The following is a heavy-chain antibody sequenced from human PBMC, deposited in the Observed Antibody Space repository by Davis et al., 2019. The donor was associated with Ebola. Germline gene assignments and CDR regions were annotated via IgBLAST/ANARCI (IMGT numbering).Heavy chain of an antibody. Sequence: SETLSLTCAVYGGSFSGYYWSWIRQPPGKGLEWIGEINHSGSTNYNPSLKSRVTISVDTSKNQFSLKLSSVTAADTAVYYCARLLLPQLQAFDYWGQGTLVTVSS. CDR2: INHSGST. CDR1: GGSFSGYY. J-gene: IGHJ4*02. D-gene: IGHD5-18*01. CDR3: ARLLLPQLQAFDY. V-gene: IGHV4-34*01.